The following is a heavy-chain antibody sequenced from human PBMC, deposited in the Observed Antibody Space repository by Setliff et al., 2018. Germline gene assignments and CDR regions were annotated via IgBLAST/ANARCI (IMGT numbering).Heavy chain of an antibody. CDR1: GGSISSGGFY. CDR2: FHTGGTT. J-gene: IGHJ6*03. Sequence: PSETLSLTCSVSGGSISSGGFYWSWMRQSAGRGLEWIGHFHTGGTTHSTHYNPSLKSRVTISVDKSKNQFSLKLSSVTAADTAVYYCARMSGFLYMDVCGKGTTVTVSS. CDR3: ARMSGFLYMDV. V-gene: IGHV4-61*09. D-gene: IGHD3-3*01.